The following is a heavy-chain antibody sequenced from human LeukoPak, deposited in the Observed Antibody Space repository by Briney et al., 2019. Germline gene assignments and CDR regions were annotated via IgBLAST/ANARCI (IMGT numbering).Heavy chain of an antibody. CDR1: GNYW. CDR2: INSDGSWT. D-gene: IGHD3-22*01. J-gene: IGHJ3*02. CDR3: AKDDRGRFSDSSGYYFNAFDI. Sequence: PGGSLRLSCAASGNYWMHWVRQAPGKGLVWVSHINSDGSWTSYADSVKGRFTISRDNSKNTLYLQMNSLRAEDTAVYYCAKDDRGRFSDSSGYYFNAFDIWGQGTMVTVSS. V-gene: IGHV3-74*01.